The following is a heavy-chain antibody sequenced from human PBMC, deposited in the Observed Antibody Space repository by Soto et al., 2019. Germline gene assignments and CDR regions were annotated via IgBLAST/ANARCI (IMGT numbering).Heavy chain of an antibody. V-gene: IGHV1-2*02. CDR3: ARREQWLENFDF. CDR2: INPNSGDT. CDR1: GYTFTGYY. Sequence: QVQLVQSGAEVKKPGASVKVYCKTSGYTFTGYYIHWIRQAPGQGLEWMGWINPNSGDTNYSQDFQGRVTMTSDTSFTTAYVELTRLRSDDTAVYYCARREQWLENFDFLGQGTLVTVSS. D-gene: IGHD6-19*01. J-gene: IGHJ4*02.